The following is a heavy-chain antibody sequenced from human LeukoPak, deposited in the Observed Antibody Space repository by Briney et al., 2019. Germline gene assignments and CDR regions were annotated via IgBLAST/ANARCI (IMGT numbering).Heavy chain of an antibody. D-gene: IGHD5-12*01. CDR2: ISSSSSYI. CDR1: GFTFSSYS. CDR3: ARDPSGYDYGEGGY. V-gene: IGHV3-21*01. Sequence: KAGGSLRLSCAASGFTFSSYSMNWVRQAPGKGLEWVSSISSSSSYIYYADSVKGRFTISRDNAKNSLYLQMNSLRAEDTAVYYCARDPSGYDYGEGGYWGQGTLVTVSS. J-gene: IGHJ4*02.